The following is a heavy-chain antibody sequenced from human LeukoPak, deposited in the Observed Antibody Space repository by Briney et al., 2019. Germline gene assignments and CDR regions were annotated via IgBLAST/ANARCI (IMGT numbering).Heavy chain of an antibody. CDR3: AKGRGVYDFWSGYYTFDY. Sequence: GRSLRLSCAASGFTFSRYGMHWVRQAPGKGLEWVAVISYDGSNKYYADSVKGRFTISRDNSKNTLYLQMNSLRAGDTAVYYCAKGRGVYDFWSGYYTFDYWGQGTLVTVSS. D-gene: IGHD3-3*01. V-gene: IGHV3-30*18. J-gene: IGHJ4*02. CDR1: GFTFSRYG. CDR2: ISYDGSNK.